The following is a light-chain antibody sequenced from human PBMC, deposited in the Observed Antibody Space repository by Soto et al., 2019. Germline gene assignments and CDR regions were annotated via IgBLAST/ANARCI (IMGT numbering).Light chain of an antibody. CDR2: LGS. J-gene: IGKJ1*01. V-gene: IGKV2-28*01. CDR1: QSLLHSNGYNY. Sequence: DIVMTQSPLSLPVTPGEPASISCRSSQSLLHSNGYNYLDWYLQKPGQSPQLLIYLGSNRASGVPDRFSGSGSGTDFTLKISRVEAEDVRVYYCMQALQPTFGQGTKVEIK. CDR3: MQALQPT.